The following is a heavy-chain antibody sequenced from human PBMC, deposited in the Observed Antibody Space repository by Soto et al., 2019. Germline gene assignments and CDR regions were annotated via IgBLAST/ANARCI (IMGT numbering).Heavy chain of an antibody. CDR2: ISSSGSTI. CDR1: GFTFSDYY. D-gene: IGHD6-6*01. J-gene: IGHJ4*02. V-gene: IGHV3-11*01. Sequence: PGGSLRLSCAASGFTFSDYYMSWIRQAPGKGLEWASYISSSGSTIYYADSVKGRFTISRDNAKNSLYLQMNSLRAEDTAVYYCARDNGWYSSSGPYDYWGQGTLVTVSS. CDR3: ARDNGWYSSSGPYDY.